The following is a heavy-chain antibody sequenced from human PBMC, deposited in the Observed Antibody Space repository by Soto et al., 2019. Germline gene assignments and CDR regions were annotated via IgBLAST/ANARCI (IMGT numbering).Heavy chain of an antibody. CDR2: IWYDGSNK. J-gene: IGHJ6*02. D-gene: IGHD2-2*01. CDR1: GFTFSSYG. V-gene: IGHV3-33*01. Sequence: PGGFLRLSCAASGFTFSSYGMHRVRQAPGKGLEWVAVIWYDGSNKYYADSVKGRFTISRDNSKNTLYLQMNSLRAEDTAVYYCARDHGHVVVVPAAIGGGMDVWGQGTTVTVSS. CDR3: ARDHGHVVVVPAAIGGGMDV.